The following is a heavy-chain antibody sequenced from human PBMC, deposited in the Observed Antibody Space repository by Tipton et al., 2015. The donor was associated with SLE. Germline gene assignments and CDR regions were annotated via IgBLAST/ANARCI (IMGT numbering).Heavy chain of an antibody. D-gene: IGHD2-15*01. CDR1: LYSIGSGFY. CDR2: MHHNGST. V-gene: IGHV4-38-2*02. CDR3: ARKTAYCSGADCYIDAFDI. J-gene: IGHJ3*02. Sequence: TLSLTCTVSLYSIGSGFYWDWVRQAPGKGLEWVATMHHNGSTYYNPSLRSRVAVSMDTSRNQFSLRLKSVTAADTAVYYCARKTAYCSGADCYIDAFDIWGQGTMVIVSS.